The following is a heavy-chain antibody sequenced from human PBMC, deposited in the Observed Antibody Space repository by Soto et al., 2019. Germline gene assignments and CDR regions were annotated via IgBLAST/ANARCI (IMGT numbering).Heavy chain of an antibody. D-gene: IGHD2-8*01. CDR2: IKQDGSEK. CDR3: ESGLCTFQH. Sequence: GGSLRLSCAASGFTFSNYWMSWVRQAPGKGLEWVANIKQDGSEKYYVDSVKGRFTISRDNAKNSLYLRMNSLGAEDTAVYFCESGLCTFQHWGQGTLVTVSS. V-gene: IGHV3-7*01. CDR1: GFTFSNYW. J-gene: IGHJ1*01.